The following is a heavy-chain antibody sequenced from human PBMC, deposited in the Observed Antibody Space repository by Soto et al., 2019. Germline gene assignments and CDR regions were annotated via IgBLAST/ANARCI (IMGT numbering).Heavy chain of an antibody. CDR3: ACEGDRITPHF. CDR1: GYTFTSSG. D-gene: IGHD3-3*01. J-gene: IGHJ4*02. Sequence: SVKVYCKASGYTFTSSGISWVRQAPGQGLEWMGWISAYNGNANYAQKLQGRVTMTADESTSTAYMELRSLRSEDTAVYCCACEGDRITPHFWSQGTLDIGSS. V-gene: IGHV1-18*01. CDR2: ISAYNGNA.